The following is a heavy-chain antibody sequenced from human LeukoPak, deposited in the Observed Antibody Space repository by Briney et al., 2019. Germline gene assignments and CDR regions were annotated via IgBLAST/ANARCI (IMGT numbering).Heavy chain of an antibody. CDR3: ARSKSYAFDF. Sequence: GGSLRLSCVASGFTFSSNWMSWVRQAPGKGLXWLANIKYDGSEKYYVDSVKGRFSISRDNAKNSVFLEMNSLRAEDTAEYYCARSKSYAFDFWGQGTMVTVSS. CDR1: GFTFSSNW. CDR2: IKYDGSEK. V-gene: IGHV3-7*01. J-gene: IGHJ3*01. D-gene: IGHD6-13*01.